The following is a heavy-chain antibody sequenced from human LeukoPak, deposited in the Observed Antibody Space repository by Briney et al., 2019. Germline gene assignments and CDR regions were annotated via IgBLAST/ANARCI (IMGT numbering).Heavy chain of an antibody. J-gene: IGHJ4*02. D-gene: IGHD1-26*01. Sequence: GRSLSLSCTASGFTFGGYAMSWVRQAPGKGLEWVGFIRGKAYGRTTEYAASVKGRFTFSRDDSKSIAYLHVNSLKSDDTAVYYCTRVIIVGAAHFDYWGQGTLVTVSS. CDR1: GFTFGGYA. CDR2: IRGKAYGRTT. V-gene: IGHV3-49*04. CDR3: TRVIIVGAAHFDY.